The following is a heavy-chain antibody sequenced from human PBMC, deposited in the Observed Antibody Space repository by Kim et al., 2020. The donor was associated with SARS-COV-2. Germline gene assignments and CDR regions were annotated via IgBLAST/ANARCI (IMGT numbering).Heavy chain of an antibody. CDR1: GFTFSSYG. V-gene: IGHV3-30*18. Sequence: GGSLRLSCAASGFTFSSYGMHWVRQAPGKGLEWVAVISYDGSNKYYADSVKGRFTISRDNSKNTLYLQMNSLRAEDTAVYYCAKGGSTADDYFDYWGQGTLVTVSS. CDR3: AKGGSTADDYFDY. D-gene: IGHD2-2*01. CDR2: ISYDGSNK. J-gene: IGHJ4*02.